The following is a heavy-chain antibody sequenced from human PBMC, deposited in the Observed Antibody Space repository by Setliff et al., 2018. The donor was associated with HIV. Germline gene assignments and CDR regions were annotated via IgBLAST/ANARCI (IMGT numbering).Heavy chain of an antibody. J-gene: IGHJ5*02. V-gene: IGHV3-48*01. CDR3: AKEAAVAARGWFDP. CDR1: GFTFSSHS. D-gene: IGHD6-19*01. CDR2: ISSSSSTI. Sequence: PGGSLRLSCAASGFTFSSHSMNWVRQAPGKGLEWVSYISSSSSTIYYADSVKGRFTISRDNSKNTLYLQMNSLRVEDTALYYCAKEAAVAARGWFDPWGQGTLVTVSS.